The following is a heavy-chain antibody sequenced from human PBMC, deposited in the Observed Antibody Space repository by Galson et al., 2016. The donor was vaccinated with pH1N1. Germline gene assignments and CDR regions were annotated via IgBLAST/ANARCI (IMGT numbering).Heavy chain of an antibody. CDR2: IKSKNVGGTK. J-gene: IGHJ4*02. CDR3: ITGFELR. V-gene: IGHV3-15*01. D-gene: IGHD1-7*01. Sequence: SLRLSCAASGFIFSDAWMNWVRQAPGKGLEWVGRIKSKNVGGTKHYATPVKGRFTISRDDSRQTVYLQLNSLKTDDTAVYYGITGFELRWGQGTLITVSS. CDR1: GFIFSDAW.